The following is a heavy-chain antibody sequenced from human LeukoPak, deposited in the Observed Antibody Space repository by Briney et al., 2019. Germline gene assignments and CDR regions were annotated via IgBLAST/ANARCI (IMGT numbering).Heavy chain of an antibody. CDR1: GGSISSGDYY. J-gene: IGHJ4*02. CDR3: ARGPVAGTRYFDY. D-gene: IGHD6-19*01. V-gene: IGHV4-30-4*01. Sequence: SETLSLTCTVSGGSISSGDYYRRWIRQPAGKGLEWIGYIYYSGSTYYNPSLKSRVTISVDTSKNQFSLKLSSVTAADTAVYYCARGPVAGTRYFDYWGQGTLVTVSS. CDR2: IYYSGST.